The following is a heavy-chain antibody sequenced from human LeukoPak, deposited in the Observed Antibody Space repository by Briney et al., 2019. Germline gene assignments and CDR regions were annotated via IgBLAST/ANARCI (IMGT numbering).Heavy chain of an antibody. V-gene: IGHV4-34*01. CDR3: ARGQGAEVDY. CDR2: INHSGST. CDR1: GGSFSGYY. D-gene: IGHD1-26*01. J-gene: IGHJ4*02. Sequence: SETLSLTRAVYGGSFSGYYWSWIRQPPGKGLEWIGEINHSGSTNYNPSLTSRVTISVDTSKNQFSLKLSSVTAADTAVYYCARGQGAEVDYWGQGTLVTVSS.